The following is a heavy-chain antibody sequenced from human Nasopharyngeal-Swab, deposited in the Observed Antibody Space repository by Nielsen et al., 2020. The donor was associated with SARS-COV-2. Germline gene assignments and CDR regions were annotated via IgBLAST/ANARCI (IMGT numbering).Heavy chain of an antibody. CDR1: GGSISSYY. CDR2: IYYSGST. J-gene: IGHJ4*02. V-gene: IGHV4-59*01. Sequence: GSLRLSCTVSGGSISSYYWSWIRQPPGKGLEWIGYIYYSGSTNYNPSLKSRVTISVDTSKNQFSLKLSSVTAADTAVYYCARALTTYSSGWYIDYWGQGTLATVSS. D-gene: IGHD6-19*01. CDR3: ARALTTYSSGWYIDY.